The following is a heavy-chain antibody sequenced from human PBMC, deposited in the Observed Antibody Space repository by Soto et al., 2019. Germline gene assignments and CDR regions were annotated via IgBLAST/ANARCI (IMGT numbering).Heavy chain of an antibody. CDR1: GFTFSSYA. Sequence: PGGSLRLSCAASGFTFSSYAMSWVRQAPGKGLEWVSAISGSGGSTYYADSVKGRFTISRDNSKNTLYLQMNSLRAEDTAVYYCAKDRAPYYDFWSGYKRFDPWGQGTLVTVSS. V-gene: IGHV3-23*01. D-gene: IGHD3-3*01. CDR2: ISGSGGST. J-gene: IGHJ5*02. CDR3: AKDRAPYYDFWSGYKRFDP.